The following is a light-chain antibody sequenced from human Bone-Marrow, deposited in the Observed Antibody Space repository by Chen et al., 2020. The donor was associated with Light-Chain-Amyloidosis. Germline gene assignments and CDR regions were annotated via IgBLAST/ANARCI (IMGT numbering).Light chain of an antibody. CDR3: QVWDRSSDRPV. V-gene: IGLV3-21*02. Sequence: SYVLTHPLSVSVAPGQTATIACGGNNIGSTSVHWYQQTPGQAPLLVVYDDSDRPSGIPERLSGSNSGNTATLTISRVEAGDEADYYCQVWDRSSDRPVFGGGTKLTVL. CDR2: DDS. J-gene: IGLJ3*02. CDR1: NIGSTS.